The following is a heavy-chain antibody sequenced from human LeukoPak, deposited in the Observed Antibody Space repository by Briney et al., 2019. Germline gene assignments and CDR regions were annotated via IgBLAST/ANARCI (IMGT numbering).Heavy chain of an antibody. J-gene: IGHJ4*02. V-gene: IGHV3-30*01. CDR2: ISYDASSQ. CDR3: ARDYSTGYFYFDY. Sequence: GGSLRLSCAASGLTFSNYAMHWVRQAPGKGLQWVAGISYDASSQFHADSVKGRFTISRDNSKSTLYLQMNSLRAEDTAVYYCARDYSTGYFYFDYWGQGTLVTVSS. D-gene: IGHD3-22*01. CDR1: GLTFSNYA.